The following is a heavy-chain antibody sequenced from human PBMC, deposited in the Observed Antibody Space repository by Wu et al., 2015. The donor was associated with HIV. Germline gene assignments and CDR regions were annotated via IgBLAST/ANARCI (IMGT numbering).Heavy chain of an antibody. CDR2: IIPIVGTP. CDR3: ATHPGWTGVLDAFDM. CDR1: EDFFTNYG. V-gene: IGHV1-69*05. Sequence: QVQLVQSGAEVKKPGSSVHVSCKASEDFFTNYGVNWVRQAPGQGLEWMGGIIPIVGTPKYAQRLHGRVTISTDEDMSTAYMELSNLRYEDSAVYYCATHPGWTGVLDAFDMWAKDTGHRFF. J-gene: IGHJ3*02. D-gene: IGHD3/OR15-3a*01.